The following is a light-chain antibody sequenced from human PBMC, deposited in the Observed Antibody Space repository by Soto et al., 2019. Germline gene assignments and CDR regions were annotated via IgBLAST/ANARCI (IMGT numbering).Light chain of an antibody. J-gene: IGKJ5*01. V-gene: IGKV3-20*01. CDR1: QSIGSSY. Sequence: EVVLTQSPGTLSLSPGERASLSCRASQSIGSSYLARYQQKPGQAPRLLIYGASSRATGIPDSFSGGGSGTDFSLTISRLDPEDFAVYYCQQYSSSPITFGQGTRLEI. CDR3: QQYSSSPIT. CDR2: GAS.